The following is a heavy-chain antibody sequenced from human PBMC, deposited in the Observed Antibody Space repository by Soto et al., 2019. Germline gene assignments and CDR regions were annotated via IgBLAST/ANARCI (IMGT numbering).Heavy chain of an antibody. CDR3: AKDLHPQQLLPLPNWFDP. CDR1: GFTFSSYA. V-gene: IGHV3-23*01. J-gene: IGHJ5*02. CDR2: ISGSGGST. D-gene: IGHD6-13*01. Sequence: GGSLRLSCAASGFTFSSYAMSWVRQAPGKGLEWVSAISGSGGSTYYADSVKGRSTISRDNSKNTLYLQMNSLRAEDTAVYYCAKDLHPQQLLPLPNWFDPWGQGTLVTVSS.